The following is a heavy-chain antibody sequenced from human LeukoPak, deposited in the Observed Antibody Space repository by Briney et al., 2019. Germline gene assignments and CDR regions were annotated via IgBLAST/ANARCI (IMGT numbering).Heavy chain of an antibody. J-gene: IGHJ4*02. CDR3: SRDATGDH. V-gene: IGHV3-72*01. CDR2: SRNRAKSYTT. Sequence: TGGSLRLSCAASGFTFSNYAMNWVRQAPGKGLEWVGRSRNRAKSYTTDYAASVKGRFTISRDDSKSTLYLQMNSLETEDTAVYYCSRDATGDHWGQGTLVSVSP. CDR1: GFTFSNYA.